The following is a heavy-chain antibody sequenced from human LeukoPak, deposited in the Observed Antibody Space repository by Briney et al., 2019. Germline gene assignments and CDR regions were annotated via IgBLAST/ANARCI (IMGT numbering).Heavy chain of an antibody. V-gene: IGHV3-33*01. CDR3: ARRAGAYSHPYDY. D-gene: IGHD4/OR15-4a*01. CDR1: GFTFSSYG. Sequence: PGGSLRLSCAASGFTFSSYGMHWVRQAPGKGLEWVTLIRYDGNNKYYADSVKGRFTISRDNSKNTLYLQMNSLRAEDTAVYYCARRAGAYSHPYDYWGQGTLVTVSS. CDR2: IRYDGNNK. J-gene: IGHJ4*02.